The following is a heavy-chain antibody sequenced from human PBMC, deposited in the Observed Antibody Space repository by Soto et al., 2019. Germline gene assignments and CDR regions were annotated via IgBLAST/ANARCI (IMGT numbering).Heavy chain of an antibody. CDR2: IKQDGSEK. CDR1: GFTFSIYW. Sequence: GSLRLYCATSGFTFSIYWMSCVRQAPGKGLEWVANIKQDGSEKYYVDSVKGRFTISRDNAKNSLDLQMNSLRAGDTAVYYCVKGGVRGVSWNWFETWGQGMLVTVSS. CDR3: VKGGVRGVSWNWFET. J-gene: IGHJ5*02. V-gene: IGHV3-7*01. D-gene: IGHD3-10*01.